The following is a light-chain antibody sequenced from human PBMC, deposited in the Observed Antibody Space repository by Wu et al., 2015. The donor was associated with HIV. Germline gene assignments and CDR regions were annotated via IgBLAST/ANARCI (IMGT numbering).Light chain of an antibody. CDR2: DAS. J-gene: IGKJ1*01. CDR1: QSVSSY. CDR3: QQRSNWPT. V-gene: IGKV3-11*01. Sequence: EIVLTQSPATLSLSPGERATLSCRASQSVSSYLAWYQQKPGQAPRLLIYDASNRATGIPARFSGSGSGADFTLTISSLEPEDFAVYYCQQRSNWPTFGQGTKGG.